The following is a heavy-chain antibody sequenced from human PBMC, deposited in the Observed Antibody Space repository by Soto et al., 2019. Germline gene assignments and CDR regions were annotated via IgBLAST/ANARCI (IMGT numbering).Heavy chain of an antibody. Sequence: ASVKVSCKASGGTFSSYAISWVRQAPGQGLEWMGGIIPIFGTANYAQKFQGRVTITADESTSTAYMELSSLRSEDTAVYYCARERITIFGVVTDYYYGMDVWGQGTTVTVSS. J-gene: IGHJ6*02. CDR1: GGTFSSYA. D-gene: IGHD3-3*01. CDR3: ARERITIFGVVTDYYYGMDV. V-gene: IGHV1-69*13. CDR2: IIPIFGTA.